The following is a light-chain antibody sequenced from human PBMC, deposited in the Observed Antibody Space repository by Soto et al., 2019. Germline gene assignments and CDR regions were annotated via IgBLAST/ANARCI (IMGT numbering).Light chain of an antibody. CDR1: QTISND. J-gene: IGKJ4*01. Sequence: VMTQSPATVSVSLGEGVTLSCRASQTISNDLAWYQQKPGQAPRLLIDGAYTRATGVPAGFSGDGSGTGLTLTISGLQSADCAFYYCQQHNKSPPVTLGGGTKVEI. CDR2: GAY. CDR3: QQHNKSPPVT. V-gene: IGKV3-15*01.